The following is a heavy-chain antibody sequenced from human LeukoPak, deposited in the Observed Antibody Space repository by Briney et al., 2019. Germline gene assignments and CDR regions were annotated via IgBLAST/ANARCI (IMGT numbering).Heavy chain of an antibody. Sequence: PGGSLRLSCAASGFAFSDYRLSWVRQAPGKGLGWVSLIYSDETTYYADSVKGRFTISRHNSKNTLYLQMNSLRTEDTAVYYCARGVYIAAAQYGYWGQGTLVTVSS. D-gene: IGHD6-13*01. J-gene: IGHJ4*02. V-gene: IGHV3-53*04. CDR3: ARGVYIAAAQYGY. CDR2: IYSDETT. CDR1: GFAFSDYR.